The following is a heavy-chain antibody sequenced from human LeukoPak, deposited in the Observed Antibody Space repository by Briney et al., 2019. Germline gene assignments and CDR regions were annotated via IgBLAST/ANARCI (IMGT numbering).Heavy chain of an antibody. CDR3: STNNAYLYDY. J-gene: IGHJ4*02. Sequence: GGSLRLSCAASGFTFGNSWMTWVRQAPGKGLGWVANIKDDGRERLYVDSVKGRFTISRDNAKNSLYLQMNSLRAEDTAVYYCSTNNAYLYDYWGQGTLVTVSS. D-gene: IGHD2-8*01. CDR2: IKDDGRER. CDR1: GFTFGNSW. V-gene: IGHV3-7*01.